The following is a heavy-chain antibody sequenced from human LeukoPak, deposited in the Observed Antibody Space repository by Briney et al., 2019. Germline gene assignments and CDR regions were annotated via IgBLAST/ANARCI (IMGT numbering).Heavy chain of an antibody. Sequence: GGSLRLSCVASGFIFSDFWMSWVRQAPGKGLEWVANIKQDGSEKYYVDSVKGRFTISRDNAKNSLYLQMYNLRVEDTAVYFCARGQRLGSWGQGTLVIVSS. CDR3: ARGQRLGS. V-gene: IGHV3-7*01. D-gene: IGHD3-9*01. CDR2: IKQDGSEK. CDR1: GFIFSDFW. J-gene: IGHJ4*02.